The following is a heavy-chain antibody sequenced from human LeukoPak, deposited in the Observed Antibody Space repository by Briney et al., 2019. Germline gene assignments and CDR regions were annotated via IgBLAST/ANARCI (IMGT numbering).Heavy chain of an antibody. Sequence: GGSLRLSCAASGFTFSSYWMSWVRRAPGKGLEWVANIKQDGSEKYYVDSVKGRFTISRDNAKNSLYLQMNSLRAEDTAVYYCARDRYSSAYYMDVWGKGTTVTVSS. J-gene: IGHJ6*03. CDR3: ARDRYSSAYYMDV. V-gene: IGHV3-7*01. CDR2: IKQDGSEK. CDR1: GFTFSSYW. D-gene: IGHD6-19*01.